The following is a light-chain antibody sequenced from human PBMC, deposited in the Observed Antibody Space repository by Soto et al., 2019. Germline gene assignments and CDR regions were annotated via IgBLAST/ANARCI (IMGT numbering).Light chain of an antibody. CDR1: QSVSSSY. CDR3: QQFGNSVYT. J-gene: IGKJ2*01. V-gene: IGKV3-20*01. CDR2: GAS. Sequence: EIVLTQSPGTLSLSPGERATLSCRASQSVSSSYLAWYQQKPGQAPRLLVYGASTRATGVPDRFSGSGSGTDFTLTISRLEPEDFAVYYCQQFGNSVYTFGQGTNLEMK.